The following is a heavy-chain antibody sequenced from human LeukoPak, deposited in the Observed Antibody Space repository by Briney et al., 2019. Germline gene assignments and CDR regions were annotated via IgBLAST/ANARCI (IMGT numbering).Heavy chain of an antibody. D-gene: IGHD2-2*01. V-gene: IGHV4-39*01. Sequence: PSETLALTCSVSGGSISSSSYYWGWIRQSPGKGLEWIGSMYYRGTTYENSSLKSRLTLSIDTSNNQFSLKLSSVTAADTAVYYCARLKGVPAGLWGQGTLVTVSS. J-gene: IGHJ4*02. CDR2: MYYRGTT. CDR3: ARLKGVPAGL. CDR1: GGSISSSSYY.